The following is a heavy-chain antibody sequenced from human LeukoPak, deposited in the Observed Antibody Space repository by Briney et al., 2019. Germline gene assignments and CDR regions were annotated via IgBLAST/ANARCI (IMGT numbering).Heavy chain of an antibody. J-gene: IGHJ4*02. D-gene: IGHD5-12*01. V-gene: IGHV1-8*01. CDR3: ARGLGYSGYDPQGDPFFDY. CDR2: MNPNSGNT. CDR1: GYTFTSYD. Sequence: ASVKVSCKASGYTFTSYDINWVRQATGQGLEWMGWMNPNSGNTGYAQKFQGRVTMTRNTSISTAYMELSSLRSEDTAVYYCARGLGYSGYDPQGDPFFDYWGQGTLVTVSS.